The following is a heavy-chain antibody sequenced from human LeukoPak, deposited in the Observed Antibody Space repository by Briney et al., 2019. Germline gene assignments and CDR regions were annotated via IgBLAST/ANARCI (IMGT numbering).Heavy chain of an antibody. CDR3: ARETPNCGGDCFDY. J-gene: IGHJ4*02. CDR1: GFTLSNHE. D-gene: IGHD2-21*02. V-gene: IGHV3-48*03. CDR2: ISDSGRNNT. Sequence: GGSLRLSCAASGFTLSNHEINWVRQAPGKGLEWVSYISDSGRNNTYYADSVKGRFTLSRDNAKNSLYLQMNSLRAEDTAIYYCARETPNCGGDCFDYWGQGTLVTVSS.